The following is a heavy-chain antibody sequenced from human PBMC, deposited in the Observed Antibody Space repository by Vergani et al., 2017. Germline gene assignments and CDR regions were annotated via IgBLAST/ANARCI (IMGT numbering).Heavy chain of an antibody. D-gene: IGHD6-13*01. CDR2: IYTSGST. V-gene: IGHV4-61*02. CDR1: GGSISSGSYY. CDR3: ARCYSSSWYDGVSVFDYYYYMDV. J-gene: IGHJ6*03. Sequence: QVQLQESGPGLVKPSQTLSLTCTVSGGSISSGSYYWSWIRQPAGKGLEWIGRIYTSGSTNYNPSLKSRVTMSVDTSKNQFSLKLSSVTAADTAVYDCARCYSSSWYDGVSVFDYYYYMDVWGKGTTVTVSS.